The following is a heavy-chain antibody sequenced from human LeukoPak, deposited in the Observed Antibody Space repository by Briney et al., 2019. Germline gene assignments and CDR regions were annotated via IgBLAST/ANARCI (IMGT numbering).Heavy chain of an antibody. CDR1: GGSLSYYY. J-gene: IGHJ3*02. CDR3: ARERSPGSYYDAFDI. V-gene: IGHV4-59*01. Sequence: SETLSLTCTVSGGSLSYYYWSWIRQPPGKGLEWIGYIYYSGSINYNPPLKSRVTISVDTSKNQFSLKLSSVTAADTAVYYCARERSPGSYYDAFDIWGQGTMVTVSS. CDR2: IYYSGSI. D-gene: IGHD1-26*01.